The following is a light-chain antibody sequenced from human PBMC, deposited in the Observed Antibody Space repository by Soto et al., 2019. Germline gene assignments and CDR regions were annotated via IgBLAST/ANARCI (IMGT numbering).Light chain of an antibody. CDR1: SSDVGGYNY. CDR3: RSYRSSSTV. CDR2: EVS. Sequence: QSALTQPASVSGSPGQSITISCTGTSSDVGGYNYVSWYQQHPGKAPKLMIYEVSNRPSGVSNRFSGSKSGNTASLTISGLQAEDEADYYCRSYRSSSTVFGTGTKV. V-gene: IGLV2-14*01. J-gene: IGLJ1*01.